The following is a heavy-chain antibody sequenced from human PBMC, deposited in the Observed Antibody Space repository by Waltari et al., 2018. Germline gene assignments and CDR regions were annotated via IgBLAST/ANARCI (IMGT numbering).Heavy chain of an antibody. V-gene: IGHV3-23*04. J-gene: IGHJ4*02. CDR2: ISGSGGST. D-gene: IGHD5-12*01. Sequence: EVQLVESGGGLVQPGGSLRVSCAASGFTFSSYAMSWVRQAPGKGLEWVSAISGSGGSTFYADSVKGRFTISRDNSKDALYLQMNSLRAEDTAVYFCAKDVLATSHSYFDYWGQGTLVTVSS. CDR1: GFTFSSYA. CDR3: AKDVLATSHSYFDY.